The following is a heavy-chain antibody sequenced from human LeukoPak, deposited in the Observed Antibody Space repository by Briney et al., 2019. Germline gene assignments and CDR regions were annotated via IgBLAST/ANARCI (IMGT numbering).Heavy chain of an antibody. J-gene: IGHJ4*02. CDR2: INHSGST. V-gene: IGHV4-34*01. D-gene: IGHD6-19*01. CDR3: ARRLIAVAGYDY. CDR1: GGSFSGYY. Sequence: SETLSLTCAVYGGSFSGYYWSWIRQPPGRGLEWIGEINHSGSTNYNPSLKSRVTISVDTSKNQFSLKLSSATAADTAVYYCARRLIAVAGYDYWGQGTLVTVSS.